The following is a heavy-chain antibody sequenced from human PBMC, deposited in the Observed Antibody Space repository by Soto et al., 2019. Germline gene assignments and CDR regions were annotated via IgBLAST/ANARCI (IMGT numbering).Heavy chain of an antibody. CDR3: ASGGKAGFTLYGMDV. V-gene: IGHV5-10-1*01. D-gene: IGHD6-13*01. CDR1: GYSFTSYW. Sequence: GESLKISCKGSGYSFTSYWISWVRQMPGKGLEWMGRIDPSDSYTNYSPSFQGHVTISADKSISTAYLQWSSLKASDTAMYYCASGGKAGFTLYGMDVWGQGTTVTVSS. CDR2: IDPSDSYT. J-gene: IGHJ6*02.